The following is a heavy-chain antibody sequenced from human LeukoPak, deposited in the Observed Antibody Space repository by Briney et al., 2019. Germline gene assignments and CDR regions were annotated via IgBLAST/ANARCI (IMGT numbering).Heavy chain of an antibody. CDR3: ARPSGATPFKRFDR. V-gene: IGHV4-34*01. CDR1: GGSFSDYN. CDR2: IGHNGTT. J-gene: IGHJ4*02. Sequence: SETLSLTCAVYGGSFSDYNWTWIRQPPGKGLEWIGEIGHNGTTNYNPSLKGRVTISLDTSKNQFSLRLTSVTAADAAVYYCARPSGATPFKRFDRWGQGALVTVSS. D-gene: IGHD4/OR15-4a*01.